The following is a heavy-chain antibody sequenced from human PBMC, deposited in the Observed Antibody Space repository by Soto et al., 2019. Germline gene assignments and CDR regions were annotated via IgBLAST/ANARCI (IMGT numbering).Heavy chain of an antibody. Sequence: SVKVACKASGGSFSSYAISWVRQAPGQGLEWMGGIIPIFGTANDAQKFKGRVTITADESTSTAYMELSSLRSEDTAVYYCARDGYSNFSTLYEDYGMDVWGQGTTVTVSS. D-gene: IGHD4-4*01. CDR2: IIPIFGTA. CDR1: GGSFSSYA. CDR3: ARDGYSNFSTLYEDYGMDV. V-gene: IGHV1-69*13. J-gene: IGHJ6*02.